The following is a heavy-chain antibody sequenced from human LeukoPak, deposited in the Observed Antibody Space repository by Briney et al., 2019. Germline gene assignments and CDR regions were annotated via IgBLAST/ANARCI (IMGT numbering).Heavy chain of an antibody. J-gene: IGHJ4*02. D-gene: IGHD1-26*01. Sequence: GGSLRLSCAASGFTFSSYAITWVRQAPGKGLEWVSSISGSSASTYYAESVKGRFTISRDNSKNTLYLQMNGLRAEDSAVYYCAKERQALGVGADYFDYWGQGTLVTVSS. CDR3: AKERQALGVGADYFDY. CDR1: GFTFSSYA. CDR2: ISGSSAST. V-gene: IGHV3-23*01.